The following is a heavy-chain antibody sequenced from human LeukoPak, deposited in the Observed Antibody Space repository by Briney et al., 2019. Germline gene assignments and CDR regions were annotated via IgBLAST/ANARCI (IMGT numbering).Heavy chain of an antibody. J-gene: IGHJ3*02. Sequence: GGSLRLSCPASGFTFSSYSMNSVSQAPGKWLEWDSSVSSRSSHIYYAHAVKCRFTISRDNAKNSLYLQMNSLRAEDTAVYYCARGVFNAFDIWGQGTMVTVSS. D-gene: IGHD3-10*02. CDR1: GFTFSSYS. V-gene: IGHV3-21*01. CDR3: ARGVFNAFDI. CDR2: VSSRSSHI.